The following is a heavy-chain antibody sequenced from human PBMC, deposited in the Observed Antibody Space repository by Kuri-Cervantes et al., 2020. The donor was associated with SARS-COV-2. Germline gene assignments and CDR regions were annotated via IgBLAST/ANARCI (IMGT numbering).Heavy chain of an antibody. J-gene: IGHJ4*02. Sequence: ESLKISCTVSGGSISSYYWSWIRQPAGKGLEWIGRIYTSGSTNYNPSLKSRVTMSVDTSKNQFSLKLSSVTAADTAVYYCARVRSSGPIDYWDQGTLVTVSS. CDR2: IYTSGST. CDR1: GGSISSYY. D-gene: IGHD6-19*01. CDR3: ARVRSSGPIDY. V-gene: IGHV4-4*07.